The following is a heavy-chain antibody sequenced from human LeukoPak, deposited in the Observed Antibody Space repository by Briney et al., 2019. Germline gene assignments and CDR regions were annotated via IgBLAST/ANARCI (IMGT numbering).Heavy chain of an antibody. CDR2: ISYDGSNK. CDR1: GFTFSSYS. V-gene: IGHV3-30-3*01. CDR3: ATCFNGADDGFDF. Sequence: PGRSLTPSCDVSGFTFSSYSMHCVRPAASKGLGWVGVISYDGSNKYYADSVKGRFTISRDNSKNTLYLQMNSLRAEDTAVYYCATCFNGADDGFDFWGQGTMVTVSS. D-gene: IGHD2-8*01. J-gene: IGHJ3*01.